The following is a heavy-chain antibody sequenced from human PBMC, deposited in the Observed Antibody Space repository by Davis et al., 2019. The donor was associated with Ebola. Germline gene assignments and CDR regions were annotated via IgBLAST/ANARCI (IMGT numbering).Heavy chain of an antibody. J-gene: IGHJ4*02. V-gene: IGHV3-30*02. Sequence: SLMPPCAASGFTFNIFDMHWVRQAPGRGLEWVAFVRSHGSDDHYADSVKGRFTISRDNSKNTLYLQMNSLRPEDTAVYYCARDSDDYCFDYWGQGTLVTVSS. D-gene: IGHD2-21*02. CDR2: VRSHGSDD. CDR3: ARDSDDYCFDY. CDR1: GFTFNIFD.